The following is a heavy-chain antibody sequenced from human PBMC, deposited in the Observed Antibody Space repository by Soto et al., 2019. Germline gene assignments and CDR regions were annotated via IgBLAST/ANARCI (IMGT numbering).Heavy chain of an antibody. Sequence: ASVQVSCKASGYTFTGYYMHWVRQAPGQGLEWMGWINPNSGGTNYAQKFQGWVTMTRDTSISTAYMKLSRLRSDDTAVYYCARGPPGIAVAGELKHHDAFDIWGQGTMVTVSS. V-gene: IGHV1-2*04. CDR1: GYTFTGYY. D-gene: IGHD6-19*01. J-gene: IGHJ3*02. CDR2: INPNSGGT. CDR3: ARGPPGIAVAGELKHHDAFDI.